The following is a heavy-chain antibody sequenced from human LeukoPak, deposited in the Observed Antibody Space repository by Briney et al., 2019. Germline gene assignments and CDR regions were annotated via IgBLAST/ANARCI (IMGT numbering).Heavy chain of an antibody. D-gene: IGHD2-15*01. J-gene: IGHJ4*02. CDR1: GFTFSSYA. CDR3: ASGYFSGGSCPWY. CDR2: MSGSSGST. V-gene: IGHV3-23*01. Sequence: GGSLRLSCAASGFTFSSYAMSWVRQAPGKGLEWVSAMSGSSGSTYYADSVKGRFTISRDNSKNTLYLQMNSLRAEDTAVYYCASGYFSGGSCPWYWGQGTLVTVSS.